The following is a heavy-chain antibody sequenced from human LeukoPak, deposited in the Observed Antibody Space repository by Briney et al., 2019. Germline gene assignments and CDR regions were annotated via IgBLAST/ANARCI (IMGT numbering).Heavy chain of an antibody. CDR1: GGSISSSSYY. D-gene: IGHD6-19*01. Sequence: PSETLSLTCTVSGGSISSSSYYWGWIRQPPGKGLEWIGSIYYSGSTYYNPSLKSRVTISVDTSKNQFSLKLSSVTAADTAVYYCARDNSSGWRRGYYYMDVWGKGTTVTVSS. J-gene: IGHJ6*03. V-gene: IGHV4-39*07. CDR2: IYYSGST. CDR3: ARDNSSGWRRGYYYMDV.